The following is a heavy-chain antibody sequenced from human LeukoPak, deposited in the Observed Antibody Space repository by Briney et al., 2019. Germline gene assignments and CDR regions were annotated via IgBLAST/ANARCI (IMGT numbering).Heavy chain of an antibody. V-gene: IGHV3-23*01. CDR2: TSGSGDNT. D-gene: IGHD2-15*01. J-gene: IGHJ4*02. CDR1: GFTFSSYA. CDR3: AKVGPGTASNIVVVGVAVFDY. Sequence: PGGSLRLSCAASGFTFSSYAMTWVRQAPGQGLEWVSLTSGSGDNTFYADSVQGRFTVSRDNSKNTLFLQMSSLRAEDTAVYYCAKVGPGTASNIVVVGVAVFDYWGRGALVTVSS.